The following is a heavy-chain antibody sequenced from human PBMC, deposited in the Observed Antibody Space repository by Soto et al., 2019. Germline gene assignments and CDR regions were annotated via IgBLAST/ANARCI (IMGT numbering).Heavy chain of an antibody. J-gene: IGHJ4*02. CDR1: GGSIRSNNW. CDR3: ARISAYHFDY. V-gene: IGHV4-4*02. CDR2: IYHSGVT. D-gene: IGHD3-16*01. Sequence: SETLSLTSAVSGGSIRSNNWWVWVRQPPGKGLEWIGEIYHSGVTNYNPSLKSRVTISVDKSKNQFSLKLSSLTAADTAVYYCARISAYHFDYWGQGTLVTVSS.